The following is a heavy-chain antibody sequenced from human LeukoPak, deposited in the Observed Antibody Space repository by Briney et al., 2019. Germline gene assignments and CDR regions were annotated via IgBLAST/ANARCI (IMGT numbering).Heavy chain of an antibody. CDR1: GGSIRSGSYY. Sequence: SQTLSLTCTVSGGSIRSGSYYWSWIRQPAGKGLEWIGRIYTSGSTNYNPSLKSRVTISVDTSKNQFSLKLSSVTAADTAVYYCARGFDAFDIWGQGTMVTVSS. V-gene: IGHV4-61*02. J-gene: IGHJ3*02. CDR3: ARGFDAFDI. CDR2: IYTSGST.